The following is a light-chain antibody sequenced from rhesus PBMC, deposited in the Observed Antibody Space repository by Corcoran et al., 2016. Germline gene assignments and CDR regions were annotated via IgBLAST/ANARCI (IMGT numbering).Light chain of an antibody. J-gene: IGKJ2*01. CDR2: GAS. V-gene: IGKV3-10*01. Sequence: QVILTQSPATLSLSPGERATLSCRASQSVSSYLAWYQQKPGQTPRLLIYGASSRAPGIPDRFSGRVSGTDFTLTISSLEPEDVGVYHCYQHSSGYSFGQGTKVEIK. CDR3: YQHSSGYS. CDR1: QSVSSY.